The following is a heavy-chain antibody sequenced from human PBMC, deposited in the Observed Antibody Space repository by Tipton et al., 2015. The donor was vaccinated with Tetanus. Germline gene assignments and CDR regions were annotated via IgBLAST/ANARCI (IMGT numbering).Heavy chain of an antibody. CDR1: GGSISDKKYY. J-gene: IGHJ5*02. Sequence: SGGSISDKKYYWGWIRQPPGRGLEWIASIYFEGSTYYSPSFKSRVSMSVDTSKNQFSLNLTSVTAADTAVYYCARDQGGGRVVRLNWLDPWGQGTLVTVSS. CDR3: ARDQGGGRVVRLNWLDP. D-gene: IGHD6-6*01. CDR2: IYFEGST. V-gene: IGHV4-39*07.